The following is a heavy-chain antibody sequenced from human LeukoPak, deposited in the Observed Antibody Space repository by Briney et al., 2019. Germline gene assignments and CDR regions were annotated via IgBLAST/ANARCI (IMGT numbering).Heavy chain of an antibody. J-gene: IGHJ4*02. Sequence: ASVKVSCKASGYTFTGYYMHWVRQAPGQGLEWMGWINPNSGGTNYAQKFQGRVTMTRDTSISTAYMELSRLRSDDTAVYYCAGDSLDYDSSGYYPNWGQGTLVTVSS. CDR1: GYTFTGYY. CDR2: INPNSGGT. CDR3: AGDSLDYDSSGYYPN. V-gene: IGHV1-2*02. D-gene: IGHD3-22*01.